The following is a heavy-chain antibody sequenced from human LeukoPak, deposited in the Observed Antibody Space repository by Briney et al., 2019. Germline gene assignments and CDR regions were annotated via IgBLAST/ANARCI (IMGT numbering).Heavy chain of an antibody. CDR2: INPNSGGT. J-gene: IGHJ4*02. D-gene: IGHD2-15*01. V-gene: IGHV1-2*02. CDR3: ASMTRYCSGGSCYALDY. Sequence: ASVKVSCKASGYTFTVYYMHWVRQAPGQGLEWMGWINPNSGGTNYAQKFQGRVTMTRDTSISTAYMELSRLRSDGTAVYYCASMTRYCSGGSCYALDYWGQGTLVTVSS. CDR1: GYTFTVYY.